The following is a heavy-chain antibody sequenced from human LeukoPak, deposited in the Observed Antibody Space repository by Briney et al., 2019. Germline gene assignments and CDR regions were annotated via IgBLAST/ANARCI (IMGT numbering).Heavy chain of an antibody. J-gene: IGHJ4*02. CDR2: INPNSGGT. CDR3: AATGGDSSGYSEY. D-gene: IGHD3-22*01. CDR1: GYTFTSYD. Sequence: ASVKVSCKASGYTFTSYDINWVRQAPGQGLEWMGWINPNSGGTNYAQKFQGRVTMTRDTSISTAYMELSRLRSDDTAVYYCAATGGDSSGYSEYWGQGTLVTVSS. V-gene: IGHV1-2*02.